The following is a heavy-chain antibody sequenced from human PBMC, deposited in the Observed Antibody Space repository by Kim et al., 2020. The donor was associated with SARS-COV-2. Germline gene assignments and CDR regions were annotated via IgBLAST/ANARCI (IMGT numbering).Heavy chain of an antibody. CDR2: ISYDGSNK. Sequence: GGSLRLSCAASGFTFSSYAMHWVRQAPGKGLEWVAVISYDGSNKYYADSVKGRFTISRDNSKNTLYLQMNSLRAEDTAVYYCAREGGRMGAHFDYWGQGTLVTVSS. D-gene: IGHD1-26*01. CDR3: AREGGRMGAHFDY. V-gene: IGHV3-30-3*01. CDR1: GFTFSSYA. J-gene: IGHJ4*02.